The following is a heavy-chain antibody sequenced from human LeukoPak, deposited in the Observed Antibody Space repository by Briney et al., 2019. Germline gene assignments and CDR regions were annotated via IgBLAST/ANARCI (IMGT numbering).Heavy chain of an antibody. J-gene: IGHJ4*02. D-gene: IGHD5-18*01. Sequence: SVKVSCKASGGTFSSYAISWVRQAPGQGLEWMGGITPIFGTANYAQKFQGRVTITADESTSTAYMELSSLRSEDTAVYYCARGGEIQLWPEFDYWGQGTLVTVSS. CDR3: ARGGEIQLWPEFDY. CDR2: ITPIFGTA. CDR1: GGTFSSYA. V-gene: IGHV1-69*13.